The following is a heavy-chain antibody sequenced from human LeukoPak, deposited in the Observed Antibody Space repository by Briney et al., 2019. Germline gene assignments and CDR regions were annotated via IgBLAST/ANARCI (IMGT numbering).Heavy chain of an antibody. D-gene: IGHD3-3*01. CDR1: GGSISSYY. Sequence: SETLSLTCTVSGGSISSYYWSWIRQPAGKGLEWIGRIYTSGSTNYNPSLKSRVTMSVGTSKNQFSLKLSSVTAADTAVYYCARETYDFWTESTYAFDIWGQGTMVTVSS. CDR3: ARETYDFWTESTYAFDI. CDR2: IYTSGST. V-gene: IGHV4-4*07. J-gene: IGHJ3*02.